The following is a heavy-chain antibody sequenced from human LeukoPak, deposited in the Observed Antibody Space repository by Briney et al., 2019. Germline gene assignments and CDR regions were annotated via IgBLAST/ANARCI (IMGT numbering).Heavy chain of an antibody. CDR1: GGSFSGYY. D-gene: IGHD3-22*01. J-gene: IGHJ4*02. V-gene: IGHV4-34*01. CDR3: ARRGDSSGYHKIFDY. Sequence: SETLSLTCAVYGGSFSGYYWSWIRQPPGKGLEWIGEINHVGSTNYNPSLKSRVTISIDTSKNQFSLKLSSLTAADTAVYYCARRGDSSGYHKIFDYWGQGTLVTVSS. CDR2: INHVGST.